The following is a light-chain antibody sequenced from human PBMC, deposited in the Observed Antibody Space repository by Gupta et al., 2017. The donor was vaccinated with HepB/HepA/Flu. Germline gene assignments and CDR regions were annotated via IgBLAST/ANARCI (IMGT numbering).Light chain of an antibody. CDR3: QQRRT. CDR2: DAS. Sequence: EIVLTQSPATLSLSPGERATLSCRASQSVSSYLAWYQQKPGQAPRLLIYDASDRATGIPARFSGSGSETDFTLTISSLEPEDFAGYYCQQRRTFGGGTKVEIK. V-gene: IGKV3-11*01. J-gene: IGKJ4*01. CDR1: QSVSSY.